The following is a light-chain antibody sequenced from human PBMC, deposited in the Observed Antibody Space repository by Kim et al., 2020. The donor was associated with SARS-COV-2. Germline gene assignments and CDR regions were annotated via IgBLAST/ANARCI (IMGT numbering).Light chain of an antibody. J-gene: IGLJ2*01. V-gene: IGLV2-23*02. Sequence: QLITISCTGTSSDVGSYNLVSRYQQHPGKAPNLMIYEVSKRPSGVYTRFSGSKSGNTASQTILGLQAEDEADYYCCSYAGSSTFVVFGGGTQLTVL. CDR1: SSDVGSYNL. CDR2: EVS. CDR3: CSYAGSSTFVV.